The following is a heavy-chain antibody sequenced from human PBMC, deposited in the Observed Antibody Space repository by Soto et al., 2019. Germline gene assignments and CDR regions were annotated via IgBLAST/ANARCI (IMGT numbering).Heavy chain of an antibody. V-gene: IGHV5-51*01. Sequence: PGESLKISCKGSGYSFTSYWIGWVRQMPGEGLEWMGFIYPGDSGTRYSPSFQGQVTISADKSISTAYLQWTSLKASDTAIYYCARGQVDTRLLDYWGQGTLVTVSS. D-gene: IGHD1-26*01. CDR3: ARGQVDTRLLDY. J-gene: IGHJ4*02. CDR1: GYSFTSYW. CDR2: IYPGDSGT.